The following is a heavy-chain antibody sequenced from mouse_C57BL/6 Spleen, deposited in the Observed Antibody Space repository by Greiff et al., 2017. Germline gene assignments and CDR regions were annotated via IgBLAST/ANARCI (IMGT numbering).Heavy chain of an antibody. J-gene: IGHJ3*01. CDR2: ISSGSSTI. D-gene: IGHD2-3*01. CDR1: GFTFSDYG. Sequence: EVKLVESGGGLVKPGGSLKLSCAASGFTFSDYGMHWVRQAPEKGLEWVAYISSGSSTIYYADTVKGRFTISRDNAKNTLFLQMTSLRSEDTAMYYWARPGMISIYDGYPFAYWGQGTLVTVSA. V-gene: IGHV5-17*01. CDR3: ARPGMISIYDGYPFAY.